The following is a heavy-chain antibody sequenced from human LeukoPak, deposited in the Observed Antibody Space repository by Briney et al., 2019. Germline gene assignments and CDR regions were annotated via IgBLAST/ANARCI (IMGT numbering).Heavy chain of an antibody. CDR2: INPNSGGT. V-gene: IGHV1-2*02. J-gene: IGHJ6*02. Sequence: ASVTVSCKASGYTFTGYYMHWVRQAPGPGLEWMGWINPNSGGTNYAQKFQGRVTMTRDASISTAYMELSRLRSDNTAVYYCASVYSSSWYSGYYYYGMDVWGQGTTVTVSS. CDR3: ASVYSSSWYSGYYYYGMDV. CDR1: GYTFTGYY. D-gene: IGHD6-13*01.